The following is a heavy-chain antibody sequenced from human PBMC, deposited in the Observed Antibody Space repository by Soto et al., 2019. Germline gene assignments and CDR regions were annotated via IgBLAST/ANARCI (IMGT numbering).Heavy chain of an antibody. Sequence: PGGSLRLSCAASGFTLSNYAMTWVRQAPGKGLEWVSVIRGGGGGTYYADSMKGRFTISRDNSKNTLYLQMNSLRAEDTAMYYCARAVAVPADFDYWGQGTLVTVSS. V-gene: IGHV3-23*01. D-gene: IGHD6-19*01. J-gene: IGHJ4*02. CDR2: IRGGGGGT. CDR1: GFTLSNYA. CDR3: ARAVAVPADFDY.